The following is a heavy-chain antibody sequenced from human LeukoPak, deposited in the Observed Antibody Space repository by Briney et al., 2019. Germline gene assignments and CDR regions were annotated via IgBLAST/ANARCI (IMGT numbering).Heavy chain of an antibody. J-gene: IGHJ4*02. CDR2: IYYSGST. CDR1: GGSISSYY. CDR3: ARVNCSGGSCYVFFDY. Sequence: PSETLSLTCTVSGGSISSYYWSWIRQPPGKGLEWIGYIYYSGSTNYNPSLKSRVTISVDTSKNQFSLKLSSVTAADTAVYYCARVNCSGGSCYVFFDYWGQGTLVTVSS. D-gene: IGHD2-15*01. V-gene: IGHV4-59*08.